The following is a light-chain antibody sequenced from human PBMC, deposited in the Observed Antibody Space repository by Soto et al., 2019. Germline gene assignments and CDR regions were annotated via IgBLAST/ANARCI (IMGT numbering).Light chain of an antibody. CDR3: MQNTHWPRT. Sequence: DVVLTQSPLSLPVTLGQPASISCTSSQALVYGDGNTYLIWVQQRPGQSPRGLIYNVSRRDSGGPDRFSGSWSGTDFTLKISRVEAEDVGIYYCMQNTHWPRTFGQGTKVEIK. CDR2: NVS. CDR1: QALVYGDGNTY. V-gene: IGKV2-30*01. J-gene: IGKJ1*01.